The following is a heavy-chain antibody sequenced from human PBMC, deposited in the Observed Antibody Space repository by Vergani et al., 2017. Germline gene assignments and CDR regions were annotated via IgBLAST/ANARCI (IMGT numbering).Heavy chain of an antibody. CDR3: ARHKEQLVPGNYYYYYYMDV. J-gene: IGHJ6*03. D-gene: IGHD6-13*01. V-gene: IGHV3-30*02. CDR1: GFTFSSYG. Sequence: QVQLVESGGGVVQPGGSLRLSCAASGFTFSSYGMHWVRQDPGKGLEWVAFIRYDGSNKYYADSVKGRFTISRDNAKNSLYLQMNSLRAEDTAVYYCARHKEQLVPGNYYYYYYMDVWGKGTTVSVSS. CDR2: IRYDGSNK.